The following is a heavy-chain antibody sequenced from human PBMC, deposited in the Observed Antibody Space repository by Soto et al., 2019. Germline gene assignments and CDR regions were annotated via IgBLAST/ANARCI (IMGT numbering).Heavy chain of an antibody. CDR1: RGTFSSYA. Sequence: SVKVSCKASRGTFSSYAISWLRQAPAQARDWMGGLIPIFVTANYAQKFQGRVTFTADECTSTAYMELRSLRSDDMAVYYCAGDAYYYDSSGYYVHYFDSWGQGTLVTVSS. CDR2: LIPIFVTA. V-gene: IGHV1-69*13. D-gene: IGHD3-22*01. CDR3: AGDAYYYDSSGYYVHYFDS. J-gene: IGHJ4*02.